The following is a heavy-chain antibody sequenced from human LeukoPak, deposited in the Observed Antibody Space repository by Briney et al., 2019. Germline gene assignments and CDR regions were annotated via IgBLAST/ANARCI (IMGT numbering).Heavy chain of an antibody. CDR1: GFSLSTSGVG. CDR3: AHSRYNWNYEEGHNWFDP. V-gene: IGHV2-5*01. D-gene: IGHD1-7*01. CDR2: IYWNDDK. J-gene: IGHJ5*02. Sequence: ASGPALVKPTQTLTLTCTFSGFSLSTSGVGVGWVRQPPGKALEWLALIYWNDDKRYSPSLKSRLTITKDTSKNQVVLTMTNMDPVDTATYYCAHSRYNWNYEEGHNWFDPWGQGTLVTVSS.